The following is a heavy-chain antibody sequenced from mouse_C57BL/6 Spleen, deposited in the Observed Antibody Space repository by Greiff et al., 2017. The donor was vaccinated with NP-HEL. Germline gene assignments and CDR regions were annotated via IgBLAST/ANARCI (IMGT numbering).Heavy chain of an antibody. D-gene: IGHD2-1*01. CDR1: GYAFSSYW. CDR2: IYPGDGDT. Sequence: QVQLKQSGAELVKPGASVKISCKASGYAFSSYWMNWVKQRPGKGLEWIGQIYPGDGDTNYNGKFKGKATLTADKSSSTAYMQRSSLTSEDSAVYFCARWNGNNYAMDYWGQGTSVTVSS. CDR3: ARWNGNNYAMDY. J-gene: IGHJ4*01. V-gene: IGHV1-80*01.